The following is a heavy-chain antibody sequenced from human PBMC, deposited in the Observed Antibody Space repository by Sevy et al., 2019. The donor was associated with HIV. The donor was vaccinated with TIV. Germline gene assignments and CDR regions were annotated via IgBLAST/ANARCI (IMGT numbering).Heavy chain of an antibody. D-gene: IGHD3-10*01. V-gene: IGHV3-23*01. Sequence: RGYLRLSCAASGFTFTNYAMNWVRQAPGKGLERVSGISDSGDTTHYAESVKGRFTISRDNSKNTVSLQMSSRRAEHTAIYYCSNLPSTLMFREKGYWGQGTRVPVSS. J-gene: IGHJ4*02. CDR2: ISDSGDTT. CDR1: GFTFTNYA. CDR3: SNLPSTLMFREKGY.